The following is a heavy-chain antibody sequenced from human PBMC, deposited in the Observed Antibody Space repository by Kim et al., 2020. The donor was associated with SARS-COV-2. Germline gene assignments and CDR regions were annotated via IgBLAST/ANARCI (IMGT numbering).Heavy chain of an antibody. CDR3: TTRLVFMVRGVKQNYFGN. V-gene: IGHV3-15*01. D-gene: IGHD3-10*01. J-gene: IGHJ4*02. CDR1: GFTFSNAW. CDR2: IKSKTDGGTT. Sequence: GGSLRLSCAASGFTFSNAWMSWVRQAPGKGLEWVGRIKSKTDGGTTDYAAPVKGRFTISRDDSKNTLYLQMNSLKTEDTAVYYCTTRLVFMVRGVKQNYFGNWGQGTLVTVSS.